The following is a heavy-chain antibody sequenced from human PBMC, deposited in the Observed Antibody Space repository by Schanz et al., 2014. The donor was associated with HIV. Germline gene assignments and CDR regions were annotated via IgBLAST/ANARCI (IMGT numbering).Heavy chain of an antibody. CDR1: AFTFSTYS. CDR3: ASTVYPYTGSSDYYYGMDV. Sequence: EVQLVESGGGLVKPGGSLRLSCAASAFTFSTYSMDWVRQAPGKGLEWISSISSRSSYIYYADSVKGRFTISRDNAKNSLFLQMSSLRAEDTAVYYCASTVYPYTGSSDYYYGMDVWGQGTTVTVSS. V-gene: IGHV3-21*01. D-gene: IGHD6-6*01. CDR2: ISSRSSYI. J-gene: IGHJ6*02.